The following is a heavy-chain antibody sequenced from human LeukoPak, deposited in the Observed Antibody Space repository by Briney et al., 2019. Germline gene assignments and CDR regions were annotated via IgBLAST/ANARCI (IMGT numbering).Heavy chain of an antibody. CDR1: GFTFTDHY. CDR3: VREGEGPLSKDFDY. CDR2: IGPHSTFT. J-gene: IGHJ4*02. D-gene: IGHD2/OR15-2a*01. V-gene: IGHV1-2*02. Sequence: ASVKVSCKSSGFTFTDHYIHWVRQGPGQGLEWMGYIGPHSTFTSSPQEFQGSVTMTRDASMSTAYMELTRLTSDDTAVYYCVREGEGPLSKDFDYWGQGTLVTVSS.